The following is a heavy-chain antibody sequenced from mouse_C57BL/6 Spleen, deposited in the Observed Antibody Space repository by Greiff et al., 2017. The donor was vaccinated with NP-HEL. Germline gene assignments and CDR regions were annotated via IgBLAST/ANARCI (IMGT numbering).Heavy chain of an antibody. CDR1: GFTFSSYA. Sequence: EVQLVESGGGLVKPGGSLKLSCAASGFTFSSYAMSWVRQTPEKRLEWVATISDGGSYTYYPDNVKGRFTISRDNAKNNLYLQMSHLKSEDTARYYCARDRSNYGLDYWGKGTTLTVSS. CDR3: ARDRSNYGLDY. CDR2: ISDGGSYT. D-gene: IGHD2-5*01. J-gene: IGHJ2*01. V-gene: IGHV5-4*01.